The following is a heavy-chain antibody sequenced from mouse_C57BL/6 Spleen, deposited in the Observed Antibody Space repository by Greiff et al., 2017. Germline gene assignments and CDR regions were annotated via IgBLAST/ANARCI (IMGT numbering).Heavy chain of an antibody. V-gene: IGHV1-82*01. D-gene: IGHD1-1*01. Sequence: QVQLKQSGPELVKPGASVKISCKASGYAFSSSWMNWVKQRPGKGLEWIGRIYPGDGETNYNGKFKGKATLPADKSSSTAYMQLSSLTSEDSAVYFCASSPIYYYGSSYIYWYFDGWGTGTTVTVSS. CDR1: GYAFSSSW. CDR2: IYPGDGET. CDR3: ASSPIYYYGSSYIYWYFDG. J-gene: IGHJ1*03.